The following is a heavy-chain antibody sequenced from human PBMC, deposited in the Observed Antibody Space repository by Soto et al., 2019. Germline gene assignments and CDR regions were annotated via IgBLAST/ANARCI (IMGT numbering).Heavy chain of an antibody. V-gene: IGHV3-43*01. CDR1: GFTFDDYT. D-gene: IGHD3-3*02. CDR2: ISWDGGST. CDR3: ARESFSASPNFFDY. J-gene: IGHJ4*02. Sequence: EVQLVESGGVVVQPGGSLRLSCAASGFTFDDYTMHWVRQAPGKGLEWVSLISWDGGSTYYADSVKGRFTISRDNSKNSLYLQMDSLRADDTAVYYCARESFSASPNFFDYWGQGTLVTVSS.